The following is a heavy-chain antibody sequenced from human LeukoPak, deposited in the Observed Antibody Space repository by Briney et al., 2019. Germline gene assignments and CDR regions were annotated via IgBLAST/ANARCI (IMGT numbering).Heavy chain of an antibody. CDR1: GFTFSSYA. V-gene: IGHV3-30-3*01. CDR3: ASSSYDFWSGSDY. J-gene: IGHJ4*02. D-gene: IGHD3-3*01. CDR2: IPYDGSNK. Sequence: GGSLRLSCAASGFTFSSYAMHWVRQAPGKGLEWVAVIPYDGSNKYYADSVKGRFTISRDNSKNTLYLQMNSPRAEDTAVYYCASSSYDFWSGSDYWGQGTLVTVSS.